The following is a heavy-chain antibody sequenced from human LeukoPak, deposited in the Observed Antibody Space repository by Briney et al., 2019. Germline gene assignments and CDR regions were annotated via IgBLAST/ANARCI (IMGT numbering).Heavy chain of an antibody. CDR1: GGSISSYY. Sequence: PSETLSLTCTVSGGSISSYYWSWIRQPPGKGLEWIGYGFYSGSTTYNPSLKRRVTMSVDTSKNQFSLKLSSVTAADTAVYYCAKEGYCSGGSCLGLGLFDPWGQGTLVTVSS. CDR3: AKEGYCSGGSCLGLGLFDP. D-gene: IGHD2-15*01. V-gene: IGHV4-59*01. J-gene: IGHJ5*02. CDR2: GFYSGST.